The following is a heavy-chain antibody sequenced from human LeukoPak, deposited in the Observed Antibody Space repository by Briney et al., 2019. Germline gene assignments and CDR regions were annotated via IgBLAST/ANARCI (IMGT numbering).Heavy chain of an antibody. V-gene: IGHV6-1*01. CDR1: GDSVSSNSAT. Sequence: SQTLSLTCAISGDSVSSNSATWNWIRQSPSRGLEWLGRTYYRSNWYNDYAVSVKSRITINADTSKNQFSPQLNSVAPDDTAVYYCARYMTVNYGDYFDYWGQGTLVTVSS. CDR3: ARYMTVNYGDYFDY. J-gene: IGHJ4*02. D-gene: IGHD4-17*01. CDR2: TYYRSNWYN.